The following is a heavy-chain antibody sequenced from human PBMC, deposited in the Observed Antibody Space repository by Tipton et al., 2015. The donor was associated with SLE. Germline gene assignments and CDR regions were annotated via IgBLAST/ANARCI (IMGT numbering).Heavy chain of an antibody. Sequence: TLSLTCAVSDDSIYSDDYSWTWIRQPPGKGLEWVGYIYHSGSTYYNPPLKSRVTMSVDTSKNQFSLKLSSVTAADTAVYYCASGNPVMPLWGQGTLVTVSS. CDR1: DDSIYSDDYS. CDR2: IYHSGST. J-gene: IGHJ4*02. CDR3: ASGNPVMPL. D-gene: IGHD1-1*01. V-gene: IGHV4-30-2*02.